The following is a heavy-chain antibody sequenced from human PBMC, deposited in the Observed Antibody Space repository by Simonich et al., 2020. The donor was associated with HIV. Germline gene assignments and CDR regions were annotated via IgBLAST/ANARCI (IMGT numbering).Heavy chain of an antibody. CDR1: GHTLTELS. CDR3: ATWEVKGTVVTGFTYWFFDL. CDR2: FDPEVGET. J-gene: IGHJ2*01. D-gene: IGHD3-9*01. V-gene: IGHV1-24*01. Sequence: QVQLVQSGAEVKKPGASVKVSCKVFGHTLTELSMHWVRQAPGKGLEWMGGFDPEVGETINSQKFQGRVTMTEDTSTDTAYMELSNRRSEDTALYYCATWEVKGTVVTGFTYWFFDLWGRGTRVTVSS.